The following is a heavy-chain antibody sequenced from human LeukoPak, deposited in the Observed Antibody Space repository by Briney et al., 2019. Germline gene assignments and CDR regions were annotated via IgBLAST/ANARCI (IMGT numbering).Heavy chain of an antibody. CDR3: ARDRVDYGDADAFDI. D-gene: IGHD4-17*01. Sequence: PGGSLRLSCAASGFTFISYWMTWVRQAPGKGLEWVANIKRDGGEKYYLDSVKGRFTISRDNAKNSLYLQMNSLRAEDTAVYYCARDRVDYGDADAFDIWGQGTMVTVSS. V-gene: IGHV3-7*01. J-gene: IGHJ3*02. CDR2: IKRDGGEK. CDR1: GFTFISYW.